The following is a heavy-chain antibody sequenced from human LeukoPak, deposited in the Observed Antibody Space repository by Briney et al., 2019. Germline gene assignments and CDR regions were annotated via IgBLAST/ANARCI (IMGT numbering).Heavy chain of an antibody. J-gene: IGHJ6*02. CDR3: AKNSGYDSGYYYYGMDV. CDR1: GFTFSSYG. CDR2: ISYDGSNK. D-gene: IGHD5-12*01. V-gene: IGHV3-30*18. Sequence: GRSLRLSCAASGFTFSSYGMHWVRQAPGKGLEWVAVISYDGSNKYYADSVKGRFTISRDNSKNTLYLQMNSLRAEDTAVYYCAKNSGYDSGYYYYGMDVWGQGTTVTVSS.